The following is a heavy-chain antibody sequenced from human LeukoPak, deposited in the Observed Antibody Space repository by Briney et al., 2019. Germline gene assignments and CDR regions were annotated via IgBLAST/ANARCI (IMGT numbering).Heavy chain of an antibody. V-gene: IGHV3-23*01. CDR2: ISNNGGYT. CDR1: GFTFSSSA. Sequence: GGSLRLSCAASGFTFSSSAMSWVRQAPGKGLEWVSAISNNGGYTYYADSVQGRFTISRDNSKSTLCLQMNSLRAEDTAVYYCAKQLGYCSDGSCYFPYWGLGTLVTVSS. D-gene: IGHD2-15*01. CDR3: AKQLGYCSDGSCYFPY. J-gene: IGHJ4*02.